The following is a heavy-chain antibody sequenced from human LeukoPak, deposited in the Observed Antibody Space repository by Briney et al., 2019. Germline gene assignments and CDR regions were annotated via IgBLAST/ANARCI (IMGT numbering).Heavy chain of an antibody. J-gene: IGHJ4*02. CDR1: GGSFSGYY. Sequence: SETLSLTCAVYGGSFSGYYWSWIRQTPGKGLEWIGEINHSGSTNYNPSLKSRVTISVDTSKNQFSLKLSSVTAADTAVYYCARGIQLWRYWGQGTLVTVSS. V-gene: IGHV4-34*01. D-gene: IGHD5-18*01. CDR2: INHSGST. CDR3: ARGIQLWRY.